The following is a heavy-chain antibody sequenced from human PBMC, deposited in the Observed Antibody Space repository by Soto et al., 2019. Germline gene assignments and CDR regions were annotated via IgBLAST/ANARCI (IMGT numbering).Heavy chain of an antibody. CDR2: IWYDGSNK. Sequence: QVQLVESGGGLVQPGRSLRLSCAASGFTFSNYGMRWVRQAPGKGLEWVAVIWYDGSNKYYADSVKGRFTISRDNSKNALFLQMNSLRAEDTAVYYCPRGRISWYVGTTADYWGQGTLVTVSS. J-gene: IGHJ4*02. V-gene: IGHV3-33*01. CDR1: GFTFSNYG. D-gene: IGHD6-13*01. CDR3: PRGRISWYVGTTADY.